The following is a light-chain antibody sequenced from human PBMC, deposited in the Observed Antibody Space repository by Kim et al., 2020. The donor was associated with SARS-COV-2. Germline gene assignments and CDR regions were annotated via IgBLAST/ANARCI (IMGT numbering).Light chain of an antibody. J-gene: IGKJ2*03. V-gene: IGKV1-39*01. CDR3: QQSYSAPLS. CDR1: HFISNF. CDR2: AAT. Sequence: SASVGDTVTTTCLASHFISNFLNWYQQKPGKAPNLLIDAATNLQSEVPSRFRGSRSGTDFTLIISSLQPEDFGTYYCQQSYSAPLSFGQGTKLEI.